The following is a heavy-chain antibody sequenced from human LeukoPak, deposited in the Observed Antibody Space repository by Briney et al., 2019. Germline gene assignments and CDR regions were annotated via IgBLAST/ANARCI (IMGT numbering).Heavy chain of an antibody. Sequence: SETLSLTCTVSGGSVSSYYWSWIRQPPGKGLEWIGYIYYSGSTNYNPSLKSRVTISVDTSKNQFSLKLSSVTAADTAVYFCARSELGRYYYFDYWGQGSLVTVSS. CDR3: ARSELGRYYYFDY. V-gene: IGHV4-59*02. CDR1: GGSVSSYY. CDR2: IYYSGST. D-gene: IGHD1-26*01. J-gene: IGHJ4*02.